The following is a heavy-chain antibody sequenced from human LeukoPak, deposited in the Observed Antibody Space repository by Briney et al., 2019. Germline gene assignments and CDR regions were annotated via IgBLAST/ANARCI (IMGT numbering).Heavy chain of an antibody. CDR2: INPNSGGT. Sequence: ASVKVSCKASGYTFTGYYMHWVRQAPGQGLEWMGWINPNSGGTNYAQKFQGRVTMTRDTSISTAYMELSRLRSDDTAVYYCARVPDIPSGSYGAFDIWGQGTMVTVSS. V-gene: IGHV1-2*02. D-gene: IGHD1-26*01. CDR1: GYTFTGYY. CDR3: ARVPDIPSGSYGAFDI. J-gene: IGHJ3*02.